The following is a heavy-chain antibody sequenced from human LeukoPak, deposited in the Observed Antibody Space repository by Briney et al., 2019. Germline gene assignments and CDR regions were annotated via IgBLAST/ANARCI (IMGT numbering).Heavy chain of an antibody. V-gene: IGHV3-53*01. CDR2: IYSGGST. CDR1: GFTVSSNY. Sequence: PGGSLRLSCAASGFTVSSNYMSWVRQAPGKGLEWVSVIYSGGSTYYADSVKGRFTISRDNSKNTLYLQVNSLRAEDTAVYYCARDSGPYSSSWYGYWGQGTLVTVSS. CDR3: ARDSGPYSSSWYGY. D-gene: IGHD6-13*01. J-gene: IGHJ4*02.